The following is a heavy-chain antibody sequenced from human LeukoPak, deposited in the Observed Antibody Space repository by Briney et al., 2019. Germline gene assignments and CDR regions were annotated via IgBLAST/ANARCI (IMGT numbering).Heavy chain of an antibody. J-gene: IGHJ4*02. CDR3: ARRRGLGDYALDY. CDR1: GYRFSSYW. Sequence: GESLKISCKGSGYRFSSYWIGWVRQMPGKGLEWMGIIYPGDSDTRYSPSFQGQITISVDKSISTAYLQWSSLKASDTAMYYCARRRGLGDYALDYWGQGTLVTVSS. V-gene: IGHV5-51*01. CDR2: IYPGDSDT. D-gene: IGHD4-17*01.